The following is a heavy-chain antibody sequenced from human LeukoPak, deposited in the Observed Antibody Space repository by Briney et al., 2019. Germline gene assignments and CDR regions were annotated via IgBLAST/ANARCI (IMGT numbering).Heavy chain of an antibody. V-gene: IGHV1-46*01. CDR2: INPSGGST. CDR1: GYTFTSYY. CDR3: ARVERIYYGSGASDY. J-gene: IGHJ4*02. D-gene: IGHD3-10*01. Sequence: ASVKVSCKASGYTFTSYYMHWVRQAPGQGLEWMGIINPSGGSTSYAQKFQGRVTMTRDTSTSTVYMELSSLRSEDTAVYYCARVERIYYGSGASDYWGQGTLVTVSS.